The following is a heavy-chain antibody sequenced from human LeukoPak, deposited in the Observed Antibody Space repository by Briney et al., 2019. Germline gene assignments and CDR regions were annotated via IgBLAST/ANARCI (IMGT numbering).Heavy chain of an antibody. V-gene: IGHV4-30-2*01. Sequence: PSQTLSLTCAVSGGSISSGGYSWSWIRQPPGKGLEWIGYIYHSGSTYYNPSLKSRVTISVDRSKNQFSLKLSPVTAADTAVYYCARVGATTWDFDYWGQGTLVTVSS. J-gene: IGHJ4*02. D-gene: IGHD1-26*01. CDR2: IYHSGST. CDR3: ARVGATTWDFDY. CDR1: GGSISSGGYS.